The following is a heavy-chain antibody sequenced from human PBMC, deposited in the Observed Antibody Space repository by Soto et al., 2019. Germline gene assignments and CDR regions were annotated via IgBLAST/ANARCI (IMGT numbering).Heavy chain of an antibody. CDR3: VRYYYYDSNNWFDP. CDR1: GGFVTSGTYY. V-gene: IGHV4-61*01. CDR2: IYYSGST. D-gene: IGHD3-22*01. Sequence: VQLQESGPGLVKPSETLSLTCSVSGGFVTSGTYYWSWIRQPPGKGLEWIGYIYYSGSTNYNPSLKSRVTISVDMSKNQFSLELSSATAADTAVYYCVRYYYYDSNNWFDPWGQGTLVTVSS. J-gene: IGHJ5*02.